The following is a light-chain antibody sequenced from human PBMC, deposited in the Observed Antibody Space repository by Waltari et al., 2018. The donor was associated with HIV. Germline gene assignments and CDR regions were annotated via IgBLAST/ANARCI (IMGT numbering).Light chain of an antibody. J-gene: IGLJ1*01. V-gene: IGLV1-47*01. CDR2: RNN. CDR1: SSNIGSNY. CDR3: AACDDSLSGQV. Sequence: QSVLTQPPSASGTPGQRVTISCSGSSSNIGSNYVYWYQQLPGTTPNLLIYRNNQRPSGVPDRISGSKSATSASLAISGLRSEDEADFSCAACDDSLSGQVFGPGTKVTVL.